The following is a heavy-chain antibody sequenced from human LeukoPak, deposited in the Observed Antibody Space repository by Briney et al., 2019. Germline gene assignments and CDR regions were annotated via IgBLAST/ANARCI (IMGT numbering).Heavy chain of an antibody. CDR2: IYSGGST. D-gene: IGHD4-17*01. Sequence: ETLSLTCTVSGGSISSYYWSWVRQAPGKGLEWVSVIYSGGSTYYADSVKGRFTISRDNSKNTLYLQMNSLRAEDTAVYYCAREGYGDLAFDIWGQGTMVTVSS. CDR1: GGSISSYY. V-gene: IGHV3-66*01. J-gene: IGHJ3*02. CDR3: AREGYGDLAFDI.